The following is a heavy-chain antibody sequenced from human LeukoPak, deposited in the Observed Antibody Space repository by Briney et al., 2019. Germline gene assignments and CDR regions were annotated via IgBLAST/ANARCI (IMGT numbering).Heavy chain of an antibody. D-gene: IGHD6-19*01. CDR3: ARDFSDSSGSLYGMDV. CDR1: GFTFSSYG. CDR2: ISYDGSNK. V-gene: IGHV3-30*03. Sequence: PGGSLRLSCAASGFTFSSYGMHWVRQAPGKGLEWVAVISYDGSNKYYADSVKSRFTISRDNSKNTLYLQMNSLRAEDTAVYYCARDFSDSSGSLYGMDVWGQGTTVTVSS. J-gene: IGHJ6*02.